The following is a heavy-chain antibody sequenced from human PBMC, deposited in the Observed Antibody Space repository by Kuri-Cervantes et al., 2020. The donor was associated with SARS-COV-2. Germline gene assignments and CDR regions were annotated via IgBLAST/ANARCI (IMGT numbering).Heavy chain of an antibody. D-gene: IGHD2-15*01. CDR2: ISGSGGST. CDR3: AKTLPQPSAYFDH. Sequence: GESLKISCAASGFTFSSYPLSWVRQAPGKGLEWVSAISGSGGSTYYADSVKGRFTISRDNSKNTLYLQMNSLRAEDTAVYYCAKTLPQPSAYFDHWGQGTLVTVSS. V-gene: IGHV3-23*01. CDR1: GFTFSSYP. J-gene: IGHJ4*02.